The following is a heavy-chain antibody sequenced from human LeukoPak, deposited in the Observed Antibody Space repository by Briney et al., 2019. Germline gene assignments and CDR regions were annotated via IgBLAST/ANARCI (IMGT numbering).Heavy chain of an antibody. CDR1: GYTFTGYY. J-gene: IGHJ4*02. CDR2: INPNSGGT. CDR3: ARVRGTGVATVDY. D-gene: IGHD2-15*01. Sequence: GASVKVSCKASGYTFTGYYMHWVRQAPGQGLEWMGWINPNSGGTNYAQKFQGRVTMTRDTSISTAYMELSMQKSADTAVYYCARVRGTGVATVDYWGQGTLVTVSS. V-gene: IGHV1-2*02.